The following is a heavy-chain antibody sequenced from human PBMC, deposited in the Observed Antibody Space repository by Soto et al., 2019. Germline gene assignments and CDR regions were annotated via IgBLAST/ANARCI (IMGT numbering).Heavy chain of an antibody. D-gene: IGHD6-19*01. Sequence: GGSLRLSCAASGFPFSSYGMHWVRQAPGKGLEWVAVIWYDGSNKYYAESVKGRFTISRDNSKNTLYLQMNSLRAEDTAVYYCARDSHVGSGWQLTADYWGQGTLVTVSS. V-gene: IGHV3-33*01. J-gene: IGHJ4*02. CDR1: GFPFSSYG. CDR2: IWYDGSNK. CDR3: ARDSHVGSGWQLTADY.